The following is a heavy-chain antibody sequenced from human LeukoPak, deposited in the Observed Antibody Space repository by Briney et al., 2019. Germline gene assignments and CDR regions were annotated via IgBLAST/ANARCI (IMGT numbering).Heavy chain of an antibody. D-gene: IGHD1-1*01. CDR2: IKEDGTEK. J-gene: IGHJ4*02. CDR1: GFTFSDFW. CDR3: VRESRPGGAMGLYHNLDY. V-gene: IGHV3-7*01. Sequence: GGSLRLSCAGSGFTFSDFWMTWVRQTPGKGLEWVANIKEDGTEKNLVDSVKGRFTISRDNTKNLLFLEMNNMRGDDTAIYYCVRESRPGGAMGLYHNLDYWGQGTLVAVSS.